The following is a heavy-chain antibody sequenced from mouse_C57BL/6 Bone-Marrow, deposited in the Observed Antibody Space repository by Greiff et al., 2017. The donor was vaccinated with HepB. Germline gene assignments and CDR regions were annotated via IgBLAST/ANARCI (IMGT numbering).Heavy chain of an antibody. J-gene: IGHJ3*01. Sequence: EVQGVESGGGLVKPGGSLKLSCAASGFTFSSYAMSWVRQTPDKRLEWVATISDGGSYTYYPDNVKGRFTISRDNAKNNLYLQMSHLKSEDTAMYYCARDRNYYGSRGFAYWGQGTLVTVSA. V-gene: IGHV5-4*01. CDR2: ISDGGSYT. D-gene: IGHD1-1*01. CDR1: GFTFSSYA. CDR3: ARDRNYYGSRGFAY.